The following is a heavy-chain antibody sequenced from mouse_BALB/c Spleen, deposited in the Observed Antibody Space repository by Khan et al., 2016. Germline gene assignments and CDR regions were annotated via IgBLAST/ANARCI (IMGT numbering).Heavy chain of an antibody. V-gene: IGHV3-2*02. CDR3: ASGNWDVDY. D-gene: IGHD4-1*02. J-gene: IGHJ2*01. Sequence: EVQLQESGPGLVKPSQSLSLTCTVTGYSITSDYAWNWIRQFPGNKLEWMGYISYSGSTSYTPSLKSRISITRDTSKNQFFLQLNAVTTEDTATYYCASGNWDVDYWGQGTTLTVSS. CDR2: ISYSGST. CDR1: GYSITSDYA.